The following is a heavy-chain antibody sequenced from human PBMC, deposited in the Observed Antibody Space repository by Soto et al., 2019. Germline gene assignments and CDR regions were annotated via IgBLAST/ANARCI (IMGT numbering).Heavy chain of an antibody. CDR2: ISSSGSTI. Sequence: PGGSLRLSCGASGFTFSDYYMSWIRQAPGKGLEWVSYISSSGSTIYYADSVKGRFTISRDNAKNSLYLQMNSLRAEDTAVYYCARDKDGATHPFDYWGQGTLVTVSS. D-gene: IGHD5-12*01. CDR1: GFTFSDYY. V-gene: IGHV3-11*01. CDR3: ARDKDGATHPFDY. J-gene: IGHJ4*02.